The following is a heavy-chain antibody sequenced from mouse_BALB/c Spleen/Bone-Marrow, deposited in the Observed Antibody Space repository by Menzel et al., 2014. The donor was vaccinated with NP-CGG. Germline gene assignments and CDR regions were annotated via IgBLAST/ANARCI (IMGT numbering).Heavy chain of an antibody. CDR3: ASRDSSGYVPDY. CDR2: IFPGTGTT. CDR1: GYTFTSYW. J-gene: IGHJ2*01. D-gene: IGHD3-2*01. Sequence: VQLQQSGAELVKPGASVKLSCKTSGYTFTSYWNQWVKQRPGQGLGWIGEIFPGTGTTYYNEKFKGKATLTIDTSSSTAYMQLSSLTSEDSAVYFCASRDSSGYVPDYWGQGTTLTVSS. V-gene: IGHV1S132*01.